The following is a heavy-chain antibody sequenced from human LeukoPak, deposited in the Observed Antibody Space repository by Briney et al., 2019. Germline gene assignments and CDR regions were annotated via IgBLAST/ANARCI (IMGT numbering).Heavy chain of an antibody. CDR1: GYTFTNYG. V-gene: IGHV1-18*01. J-gene: IGHJ4*02. CDR3: ARDLIGLPYYFDY. D-gene: IGHD2-21*01. Sequence: ASVKVSCKASGYTFTNYGISWVRQAPGQGLEWMGWISAYNAKTNYAQMLQGRVTMTTDTSTSTASMELRSLTSDDTAVYYCARDLIGLPYYFDYWGQGTLVTVSS. CDR2: ISAYNAKT.